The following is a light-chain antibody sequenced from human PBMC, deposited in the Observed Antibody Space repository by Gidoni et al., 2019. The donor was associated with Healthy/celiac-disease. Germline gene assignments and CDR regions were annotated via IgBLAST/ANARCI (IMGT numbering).Light chain of an antibody. CDR1: QNINNY. V-gene: IGKV1-39*01. CDR3: QQSYSTPRT. Sequence: DIQMTQSPSSLSASVGDRVTITCRASQNINNYLNWYQQKPGKAPKFLIYAASSLQSGVPSRFSGSGSGTDFTLTISSLQPEDFATYYCQQSYSTPRTFXQXTKLEIK. CDR2: AAS. J-gene: IGKJ2*02.